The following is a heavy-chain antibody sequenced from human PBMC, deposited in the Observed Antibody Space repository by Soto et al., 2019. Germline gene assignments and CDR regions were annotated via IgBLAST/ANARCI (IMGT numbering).Heavy chain of an antibody. V-gene: IGHV4-31*03. CDR3: ARLTYYYDSSGYEFDY. Sequence: ASETLSLTCTASGGSISSGGYYWSWIRQHPGKGLEWIGYIYYSGSTYYNPSLKSRVTISVDTSKNQFSLKLSSVTAADTAVYYCARLTYYYDSSGYEFDYWGQGTLVTVSS. D-gene: IGHD3-22*01. J-gene: IGHJ4*02. CDR1: GGSISSGGYY. CDR2: IYYSGST.